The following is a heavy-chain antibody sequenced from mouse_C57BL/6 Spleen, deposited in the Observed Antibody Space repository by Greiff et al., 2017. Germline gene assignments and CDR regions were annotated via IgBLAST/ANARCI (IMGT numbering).Heavy chain of an antibody. Sequence: EVMLVESGGGLVKPGGSLKLSCAASGFTFSDYGMHWVRQAPEKGLEWVAYISSGSSTIYYADTVKGRFTISRDNAKNTLFLQMTSLRSEDTAMXYCARSTMVTTEYFDVWGTGTTVTVSS. V-gene: IGHV5-17*01. CDR1: GFTFSDYG. CDR3: ARSTMVTTEYFDV. D-gene: IGHD2-2*01. J-gene: IGHJ1*03. CDR2: ISSGSSTI.